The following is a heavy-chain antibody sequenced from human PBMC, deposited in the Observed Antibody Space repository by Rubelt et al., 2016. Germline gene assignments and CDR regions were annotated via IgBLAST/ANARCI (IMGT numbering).Heavy chain of an antibody. V-gene: IGHV4-39*02. CDR3: ARDHTVTTAGSIGP. J-gene: IGHJ5*02. D-gene: IGHD4-17*01. CDR2: SGST. Sequence: SGSTYYNPSLKSRVTISVDTSKNQFSLKLSSVTAADTAVYYCARDHTVTTAGSIGPWGQGTLVTVSS.